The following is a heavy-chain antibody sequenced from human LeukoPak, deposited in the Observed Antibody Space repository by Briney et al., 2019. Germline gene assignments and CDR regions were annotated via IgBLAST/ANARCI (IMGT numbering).Heavy chain of an antibody. J-gene: IGHJ1*01. CDR2: IYHSGST. CDR3: ASKGPMGYYDSSGYYYNAEYFQH. D-gene: IGHD3-22*01. CDR1: GYSLSSVYY. Sequence: SETRSLTCTVSGYSLSSVYYWGWIRQPPGKGLEWNGSIYHSGSTYYNPSLKSRVTRSVDTSKSQFSLKLSSVTAADTAVYYCASKGPMGYYDSSGYYYNAEYFQHWGQGTLVTVSS. V-gene: IGHV4-38-2*02.